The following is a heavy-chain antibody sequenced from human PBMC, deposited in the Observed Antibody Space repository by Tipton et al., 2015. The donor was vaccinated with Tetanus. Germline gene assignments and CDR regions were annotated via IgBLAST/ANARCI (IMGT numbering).Heavy chain of an antibody. CDR1: GGSVSSGNYY. Sequence: TLSLTCTVFGGSVSSGNYYWAWIRQPPGKGLEYISYILYGASTHYNPSLKSRVTVSADPSQNQFSLNLNSVTAADTAVYYCARIHDFLSGHFDFWGQGTLVTVSS. D-gene: IGHD3-3*01. J-gene: IGHJ4*02. CDR2: ILYGAST. CDR3: ARIHDFLSGHFDF. V-gene: IGHV4-61*01.